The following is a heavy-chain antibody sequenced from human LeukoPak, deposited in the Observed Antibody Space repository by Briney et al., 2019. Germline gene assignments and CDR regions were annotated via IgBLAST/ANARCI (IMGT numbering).Heavy chain of an antibody. J-gene: IGHJ4*02. CDR3: AKEIGYYGSGSPGFDY. CDR1: GGSISSYY. Sequence: PSETLSLTCTVPGGSISSYYWSWIRQPAGKGLEWIGRIYTSGSTNYNPSLKSRVTMSVDTSKNQFSLKLSSVTAADTAVYYCAKEIGYYGSGSPGFDYWGQGTLVTVSP. D-gene: IGHD3-10*01. CDR2: IYTSGST. V-gene: IGHV4-4*07.